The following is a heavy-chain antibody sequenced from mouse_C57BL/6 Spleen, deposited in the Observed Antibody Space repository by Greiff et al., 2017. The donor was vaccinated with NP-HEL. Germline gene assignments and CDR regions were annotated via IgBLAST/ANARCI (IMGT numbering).Heavy chain of an antibody. CDR2: INPNNGGT. Sequence: EVQLQQSGPELVKPGASVKMSCKASGYTFTDYNMHWVKQSHGKSLEWIGYINPNNGGTSYNQKYKGKATLTVNKSSSTAYMELRSLTSEESAVYYCAREYYYGSSSPYYAMDYWGQGTSVTVSS. CDR1: GYTFTDYN. D-gene: IGHD1-1*01. CDR3: AREYYYGSSSPYYAMDY. V-gene: IGHV1-22*01. J-gene: IGHJ4*01.